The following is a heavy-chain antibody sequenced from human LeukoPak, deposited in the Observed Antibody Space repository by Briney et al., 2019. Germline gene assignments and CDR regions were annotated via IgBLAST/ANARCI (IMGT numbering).Heavy chain of an antibody. CDR2: ISDSGGST. CDR1: GFTFISYA. D-gene: IGHD2-15*01. J-gene: IGHJ4*02. CDR3: AKLHLGYCSGGSCYFDY. Sequence: PGGSLRLSCAASGFTFISYAMSWVRQAPGKGLEWVSTISDSGGSTYYADSVKGRFTISRDNSKNTLYLQMNSLRAEDTAVYYCAKLHLGYCSGGSCYFDYWGQGTLDTVSS. V-gene: IGHV3-23*01.